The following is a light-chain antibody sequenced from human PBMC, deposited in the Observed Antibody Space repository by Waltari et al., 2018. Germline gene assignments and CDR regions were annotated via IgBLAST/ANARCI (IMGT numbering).Light chain of an antibody. CDR3: AAWDDSLRNWV. V-gene: IGLV1-47*01. Sequence: QSVLTQPPSASGTTGQRVSTSCSGTSSNTENNFVFWYQQFPGTAPKLLIYRNTHRPSGAPDQFSGSKSGTSASLAISGLRSEDEADYYCAAWDDSLRNWVFGGGTKLTVL. CDR1: SSNTENNF. CDR2: RNT. J-gene: IGLJ3*02.